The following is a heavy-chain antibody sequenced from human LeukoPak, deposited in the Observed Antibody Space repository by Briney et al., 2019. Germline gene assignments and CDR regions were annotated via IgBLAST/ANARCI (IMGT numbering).Heavy chain of an antibody. CDR1: GYTFTSYG. J-gene: IGHJ3*02. D-gene: IGHD1-1*01. V-gene: IGHV1-69*06. Sequence: GASVKVSCKASGYTFTSYGISWVRQAPGQGLEWMGGIIPIFGTANYAQKFQGRVTITADKSTSTAYMELSSLRSEDTAVYYCARVFELDRNSRWGAHDAFDIWGQGTMVTVSS. CDR2: IIPIFGTA. CDR3: ARVFELDRNSRWGAHDAFDI.